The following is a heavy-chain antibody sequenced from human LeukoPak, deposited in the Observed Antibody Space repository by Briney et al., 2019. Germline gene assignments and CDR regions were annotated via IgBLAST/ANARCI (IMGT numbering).Heavy chain of an antibody. Sequence: ASVKVSCKVSGYTLTELSMHWVRQAPGKGLEWMGGFDPEDGETIYAQKFQGRVTMTEDTSTDTAYMELSSLRAEDTAVYYCAKGGPLYSHFDYWGQGTLVTVSS. CDR1: GYTLTELS. D-gene: IGHD5-18*01. J-gene: IGHJ4*02. CDR2: FDPEDGET. CDR3: AKGGPLYSHFDY. V-gene: IGHV1-24*01.